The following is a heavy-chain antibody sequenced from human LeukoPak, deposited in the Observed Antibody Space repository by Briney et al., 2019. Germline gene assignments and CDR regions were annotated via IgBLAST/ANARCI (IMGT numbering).Heavy chain of an antibody. Sequence: GGSLRLSCAASGFTFDDYGMSGARQAPGKGVEGGSGSYWNGGSTGYADSVKGRFTLSRDNAKNSLYLQMNSLRAEDTALYYCAKDTRRRFGELSWFDPWGQGTLVTVSS. CDR3: AKDTRRRFGELSWFDP. CDR1: GFTFDDYG. D-gene: IGHD3-10*01. CDR2: SYWNGGST. V-gene: IGHV3-20*04. J-gene: IGHJ5*02.